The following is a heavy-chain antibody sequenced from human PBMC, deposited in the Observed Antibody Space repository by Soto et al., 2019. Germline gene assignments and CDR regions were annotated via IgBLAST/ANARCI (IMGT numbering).Heavy chain of an antibody. V-gene: IGHV3-33*01. Sequence: QVQLVESGGGVVQPGRSLRLSCAASGFTFSTYCMHWVRQAPGKGLEWVAIIWFDGSNKYYAEPVKGRFTIARDNYKSTMVLEMNSLRGDDTAVYYCARSFLGARPFFYSYGMDVWGQGTSVTVSS. CDR3: ARSFLGARPFFYSYGMDV. D-gene: IGHD3-3*02. J-gene: IGHJ6*02. CDR1: GFTFSTYC. CDR2: IWFDGSNK.